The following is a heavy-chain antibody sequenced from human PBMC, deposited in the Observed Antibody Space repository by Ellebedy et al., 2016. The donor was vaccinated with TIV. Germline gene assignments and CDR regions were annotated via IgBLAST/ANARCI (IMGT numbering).Heavy chain of an antibody. CDR2: INPNSGGT. CDR1: GYTFTGYY. CDR3: ARDNYYDSSGYWDPVRKRPPSYYFDY. Sequence: ASVKVSCXASGYTFTGYYMHWVRQAPGQGLEWMGWINPNSGGTNYAQKFQGWVTMTRDTSISTAYMELSRLRSDDTAVYYCARDNYYDSSGYWDPVRKRPPSYYFDYWGQGTLVTVSS. J-gene: IGHJ4*02. V-gene: IGHV1-2*04. D-gene: IGHD3-22*01.